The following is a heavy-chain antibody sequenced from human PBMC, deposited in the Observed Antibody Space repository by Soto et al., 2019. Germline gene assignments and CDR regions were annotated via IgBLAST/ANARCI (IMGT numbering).Heavy chain of an antibody. J-gene: IGHJ4*02. D-gene: IGHD7-27*01. CDR2: IYYIGST. CDR1: GGSISSGDYY. V-gene: IGHV4-30-4*01. CDR3: ARVNSPYRELGLDY. Sequence: PSETLSLTGTVSGGSISSGDYYWSWIRQPPGKGLEWIGYIYYIGSTYYNPSLKSRVTISVDTSKNQFSLKLSSVTAADTAVYYCARVNSPYRELGLDYWGQGTLVTVCS.